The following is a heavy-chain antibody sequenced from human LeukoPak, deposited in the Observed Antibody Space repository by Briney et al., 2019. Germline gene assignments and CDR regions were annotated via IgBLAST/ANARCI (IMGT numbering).Heavy chain of an antibody. Sequence: ASVKVSCKASGYTFTSYDINWVRQATGQGLEWMGWMNPNSGNTGYAQKFQGRVTMTRNTSISTAYMELSSLRSEDTAVYYCARGMTNYDSSGYYYFYWFDPWGQGTLSPSSQ. V-gene: IGHV1-8*01. CDR3: ARGMTNYDSSGYYYFYWFDP. CDR2: MNPNSGNT. J-gene: IGHJ5*02. CDR1: GYTFTSYD. D-gene: IGHD3-22*01.